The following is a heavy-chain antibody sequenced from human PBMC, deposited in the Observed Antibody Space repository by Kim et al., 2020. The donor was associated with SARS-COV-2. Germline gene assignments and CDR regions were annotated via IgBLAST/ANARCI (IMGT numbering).Heavy chain of an antibody. D-gene: IGHD6-6*01. V-gene: IGHV1-69*01. Sequence: AKKFQGRVTITADEATTTAYMELSSLGSEDTAIYYCARDSSSARINWFDPWGQGTLVTVSS. CDR3: ARDSSSARINWFDP. J-gene: IGHJ5*02.